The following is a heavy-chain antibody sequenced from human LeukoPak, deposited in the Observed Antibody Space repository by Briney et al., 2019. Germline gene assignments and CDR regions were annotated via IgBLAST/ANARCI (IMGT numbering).Heavy chain of an antibody. CDR1: RFTFSAYD. V-gene: IGHV3-13*04. CDR2: IGRAGDT. J-gene: IGHJ6*02. Sequence: GGSLRLSCAAARFTFSAYDMHWVRQTTGKGLEWVSYIGRAGDTYYAGSVKGRFTISREDATNSLFLQMNSLGVGDTAVYYCARDSSGWGLAVWGQGTTVTVSS. D-gene: IGHD6-19*01. CDR3: ARDSSGWGLAV.